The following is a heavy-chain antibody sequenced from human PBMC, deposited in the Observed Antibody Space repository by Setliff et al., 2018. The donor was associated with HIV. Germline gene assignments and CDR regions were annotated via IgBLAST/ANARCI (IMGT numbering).Heavy chain of an antibody. J-gene: IGHJ4*02. CDR3: ARGVPLLPPNF. V-gene: IGHV4-30-4*08. CDR1: GDSIISGDYY. Sequence: SETLSLTCTVSGDSIISGDYYWSWLRQSPGKGLEWIGHIHYKGNIDYNASLKSRLAISSDASERHFSLRMTSTTAADTAIYYSARGVPLLPPNFWGQGTLVTVSS. CDR2: IHYKGNI. D-gene: IGHD2-15*01.